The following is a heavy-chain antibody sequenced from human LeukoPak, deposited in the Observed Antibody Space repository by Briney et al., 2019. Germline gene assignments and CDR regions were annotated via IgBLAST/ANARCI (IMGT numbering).Heavy chain of an antibody. V-gene: IGHV3-11*01. J-gene: IGHJ4*02. CDR3: ARVKGVSTYYFDY. CDR1: GFTFSDYY. Sequence: GGSLRLSCAASGFTFSDYYMSWIRQAPGKGLEWVSYISSGGSTIYYADSVKGRFTISRDDAKNSLYLQMNSLRAEDTAVYYCARVKGVSTYYFDYWGQGTLVTVSS. CDR2: ISSGGSTI. D-gene: IGHD2-8*01.